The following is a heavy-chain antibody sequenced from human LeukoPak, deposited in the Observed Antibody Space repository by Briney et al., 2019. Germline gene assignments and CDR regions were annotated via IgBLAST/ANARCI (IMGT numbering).Heavy chain of an antibody. Sequence: GGSLRLSCAASGFTVSSNSMSWVHQAPGKGLEWVSAICSGGGTYHADSVKGRCTISRDNSKIPVYLEINSVRPEDTGVYYCARGRPSYSSSWGAVDYFDHWGQGPLVTVSS. CDR1: GFTVSSNS. V-gene: IGHV3-53*01. J-gene: IGHJ4*02. CDR2: ICSGGGT. D-gene: IGHD6-13*01. CDR3: ARGRPSYSSSWGAVDYFDH.